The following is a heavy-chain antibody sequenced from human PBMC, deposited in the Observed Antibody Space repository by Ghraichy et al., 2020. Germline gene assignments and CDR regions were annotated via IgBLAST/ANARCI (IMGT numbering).Heavy chain of an antibody. Sequence: SETLSLTCTVSGGSISSYYWSWIRQPAGKGLEWIGRIYTSGSTNYNPSLKSRVTMSVDTSKNQFSLKLSSVTAADTAVYYCARLYYYDSSGYYSHLNGMDVWGQGTTVTVSS. J-gene: IGHJ6*02. CDR1: GGSISSYY. D-gene: IGHD3-22*01. CDR3: ARLYYYDSSGYYSHLNGMDV. V-gene: IGHV4-4*07. CDR2: IYTSGST.